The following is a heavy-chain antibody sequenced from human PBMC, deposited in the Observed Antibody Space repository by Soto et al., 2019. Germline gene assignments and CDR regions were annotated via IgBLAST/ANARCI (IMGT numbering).Heavy chain of an antibody. J-gene: IGHJ5*02. CDR2: INAGNGNT. CDR3: ASRYCSGGSCYPGGNWFDP. D-gene: IGHD2-15*01. V-gene: IGHV1-3*01. Sequence: GASVKVSCKASGYTFTSYAMHWVLQAPGQRLEWMGWINAGNGNTKYSQKFQGRVTITRDTSASTAYMELSSLRSEDTAVYYCASRYCSGGSCYPGGNWFDPWGQGTLVTVSS. CDR1: GYTFTSYA.